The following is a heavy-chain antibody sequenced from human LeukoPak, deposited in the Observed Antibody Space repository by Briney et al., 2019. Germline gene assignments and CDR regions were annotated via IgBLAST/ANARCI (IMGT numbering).Heavy chain of an antibody. D-gene: IGHD1-1*01. V-gene: IGHV3-23*01. J-gene: IGHJ4*02. CDR1: GLTFSSYA. Sequence: GGSLRLSCVTSGLTFSSYAMSWVRQAPGKGLEWVSAISGSGGSTYYADSVKGRFTISRDNSKNTLYLQMNSLRAEDTAVYYCAKDRTQLDYWGQGTLVTVSS. CDR3: AKDRTQLDY. CDR2: ISGSGGST.